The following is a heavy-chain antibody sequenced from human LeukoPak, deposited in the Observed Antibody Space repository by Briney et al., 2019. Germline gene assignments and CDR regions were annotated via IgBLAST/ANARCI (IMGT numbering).Heavy chain of an antibody. Sequence: PGGSLRLSCAASGFTFDDYAMHWVRQAPGKGLEWVSGISWNSGSIGYADSVKGRFTISRDNAKNSLYLQMNSLRAEDMAVYYCARRRVAKDLWGQGTLVTVSS. CDR2: ISWNSGSI. V-gene: IGHV3-9*03. CDR1: GFTFDDYA. CDR3: ARRRVAKDL. D-gene: IGHD2-15*01. J-gene: IGHJ4*02.